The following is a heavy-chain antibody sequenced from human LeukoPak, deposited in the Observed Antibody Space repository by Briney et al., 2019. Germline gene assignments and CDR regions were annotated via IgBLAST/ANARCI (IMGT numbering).Heavy chain of an antibody. CDR2: ISENGGRT. CDR1: GYTLSSYW. V-gene: IGHV3-64*01. J-gene: IGHJ3*02. Sequence: GGSLRLSCAASGYTLSSYWMHWVRQAPGKGLEYVSAISENGGRTYYANSVKGRFTNSRDNSKNTLYLQMDSLRAEDMAVYYCARDRVGGWAFDIWGQGTMVTVSS. CDR3: ARDRVGGWAFDI. D-gene: IGHD3-16*01.